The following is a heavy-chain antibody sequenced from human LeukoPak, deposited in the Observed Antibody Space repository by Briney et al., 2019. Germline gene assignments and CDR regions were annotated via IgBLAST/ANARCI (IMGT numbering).Heavy chain of an antibody. V-gene: IGHV3-30*02. D-gene: IGHD4-17*01. J-gene: IGHJ4*02. CDR1: GFTFSSYV. CDR3: AKLGARGRTTVTTDFDY. Sequence: TGGSLRLSCAASGFTFSSYVMHWVRQAPGKGLEWVAFIRYDGSNKYYADSVKGRFTISRDNSKNTLYLQMNSLRAEDTAVYYCAKLGARGRTTVTTDFDYWGQGTLVTVSS. CDR2: IRYDGSNK.